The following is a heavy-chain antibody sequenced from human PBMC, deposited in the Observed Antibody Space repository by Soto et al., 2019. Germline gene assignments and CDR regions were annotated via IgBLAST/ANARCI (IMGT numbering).Heavy chain of an antibody. D-gene: IGHD2-15*01. V-gene: IGHV4-59*01. Sequence: QVQLQESGPGLVKPSETLSLTCTVSGGSISSYYWSWIRQPPGKGLEWIGYIYYSGSTNYNPSLKSRVTISVDTSKNQFSLKLSSVTAADTAVYYCAREEDRYCSGGSCHETHNWFDPWGQGTLVTVSS. CDR2: IYYSGST. CDR3: AREEDRYCSGGSCHETHNWFDP. J-gene: IGHJ5*02. CDR1: GGSISSYY.